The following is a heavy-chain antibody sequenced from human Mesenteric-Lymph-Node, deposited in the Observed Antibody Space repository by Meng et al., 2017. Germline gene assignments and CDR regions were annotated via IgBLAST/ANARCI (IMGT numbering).Heavy chain of an antibody. D-gene: IGHD4-17*01. Sequence: EVHLVESGGGLVQPGESLKLSCETSGFTFSDCTLNWVRQASGKGLEWVGRIRPKSDSYKTTFAESVKGRFAISRDDSKNTAYLQMNSLRAEDTAVYYCAKDNHDYGDYVIDYWGQGTLVTVSS. CDR1: GFTFSDCT. J-gene: IGHJ4*02. CDR3: AKDNHDYGDYVIDY. V-gene: IGHV3-73*02. CDR2: IRPKSDSYKT.